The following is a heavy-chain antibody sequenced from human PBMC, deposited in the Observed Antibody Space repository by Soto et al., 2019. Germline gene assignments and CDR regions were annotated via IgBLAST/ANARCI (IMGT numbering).Heavy chain of an antibody. CDR1: GGTFSSYA. D-gene: IGHD6-13*01. V-gene: IGHV1-69*13. CDR2: IIPISGTA. Sequence: SVKVSCKASGGTFSSYAISWVRQAPGQGLEWMGGIIPISGTANYAQKFQGRVTITADESTSTAYMELSSLRSEDTAVYYCARVIRYSSSSDFDYWGQGTLVTVSS. J-gene: IGHJ4*02. CDR3: ARVIRYSSSSDFDY.